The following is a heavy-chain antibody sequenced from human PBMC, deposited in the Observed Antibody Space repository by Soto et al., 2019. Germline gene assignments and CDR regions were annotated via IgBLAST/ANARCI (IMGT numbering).Heavy chain of an antibody. CDR2: INPSGGST. Sequence: ASVKVSCKASGYTFTSYGISWVRQAPGQGLEWMGIINPSGGSTSYAQKFQGRVTMTRDTSTSTVYMELTSLRSEDTAVYYCARDRLAMVRGAAGDHWGQGTLVTVSS. V-gene: IGHV1-46*01. CDR1: GYTFTSYG. CDR3: ARDRLAMVRGAAGDH. J-gene: IGHJ4*02. D-gene: IGHD3-10*01.